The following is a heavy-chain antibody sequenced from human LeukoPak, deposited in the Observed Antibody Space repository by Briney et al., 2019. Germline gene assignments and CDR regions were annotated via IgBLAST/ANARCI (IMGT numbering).Heavy chain of an antibody. V-gene: IGHV4-59*01. J-gene: IGHJ3*02. CDR3: ARDEHSYGPPRGAFDI. CDR2: IYYSGST. CDR1: GGSISSYY. Sequence: ASETLSLTCTVSGGSISSYYWSWIRQPPGKGLEWIGYIYYSGSTNYNPSLKSRVTISVDTSKNQFSLKLSSVTAADTAVYYCARDEHSYGPPRGAFDIWGQGTMVTVSS. D-gene: IGHD5-18*01.